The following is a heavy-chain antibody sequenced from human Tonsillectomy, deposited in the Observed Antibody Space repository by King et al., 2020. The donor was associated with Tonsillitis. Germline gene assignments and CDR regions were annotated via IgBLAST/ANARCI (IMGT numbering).Heavy chain of an antibody. D-gene: IGHD5-18*01. CDR1: GYTFSDYA. CDR2: INTGNGNT. CDR3: ARVGMQLWLLVH. V-gene: IGHV1-3*04. Sequence: QLVQSGAEVKKPGASVKVSCKASGYTFSDYAMHWVRQAPGQRLEWMGWINTGNGNTKYSQTFQGRVTITRDTSASTVYMELSSLRSEDTAVYYCARVGMQLWLLVHWGQGTLVTVSS. J-gene: IGHJ4*01.